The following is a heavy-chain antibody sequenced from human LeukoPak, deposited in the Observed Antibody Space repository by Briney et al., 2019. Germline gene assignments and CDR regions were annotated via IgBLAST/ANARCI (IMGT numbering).Heavy chain of an antibody. CDR1: GGSISSGSYY. CDR3: ARGYYDSSGYYLEGFDY. Sequence: SQTLSLTCTVSGGSISSGSYYWSWIRQPAGKGLEWIGRIYTSGSTNYNPSLKSRVTISVDTSKNQFSLKLSSVTAADTAVYYCARGYYDSSGYYLEGFDYWGQGTLVTVSS. CDR2: IYTSGST. D-gene: IGHD3-22*01. V-gene: IGHV4-61*02. J-gene: IGHJ4*02.